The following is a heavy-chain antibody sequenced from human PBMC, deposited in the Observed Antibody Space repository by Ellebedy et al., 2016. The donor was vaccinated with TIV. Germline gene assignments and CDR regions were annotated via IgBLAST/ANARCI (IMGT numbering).Heavy chain of an antibody. CDR2: INHSGST. J-gene: IGHJ3*02. Sequence: GSLRLSCAVYGGSFSGYYWSWIRQPPGKGLEWIGEINHSGSTNYNPSLKSRVTISVDTSKNQFSLKLSSVTAADTAVYYCARQPNMITFGGVIADAFDIWGQGTMVTVSS. CDR1: GGSFSGYY. CDR3: ARQPNMITFGGVIADAFDI. V-gene: IGHV4-34*01. D-gene: IGHD3-16*02.